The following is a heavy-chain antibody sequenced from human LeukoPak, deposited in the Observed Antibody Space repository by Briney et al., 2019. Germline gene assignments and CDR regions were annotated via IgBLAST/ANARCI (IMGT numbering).Heavy chain of an antibody. Sequence: GGSLRLSCTASGFTFSTYGMHWVRQAPGKGLEWVAFIWYDGNEKYYADSAKGRFTISRDNSKNTLYLQLNSLRAEDTAIYYCATEQEGRRAAFDYWGQGTLVTVSS. J-gene: IGHJ4*02. CDR2: IWYDGNEK. CDR1: GFTFSTYG. V-gene: IGHV3-30*02. CDR3: ATEQEGRRAAFDY. D-gene: IGHD1/OR15-1a*01.